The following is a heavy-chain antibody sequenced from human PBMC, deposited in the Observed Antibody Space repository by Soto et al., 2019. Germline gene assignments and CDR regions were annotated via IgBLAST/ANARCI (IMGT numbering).Heavy chain of an antibody. CDR3: AGGRITLRT. D-gene: IGHD3-22*01. J-gene: IGHJ5*02. V-gene: IGHV3-13*04. CDR2: IGTAGDT. Sequence: GSPRLSCAASGFTFCSYDMHGVRQATGKGLEWVSGIGTAGDTYYPGSVKGRFTISRENAKNSLYLQMNSLRAGDTAVYYCAGGRITLRTWGQGTPVTVSS. CDR1: GFTFCSYD.